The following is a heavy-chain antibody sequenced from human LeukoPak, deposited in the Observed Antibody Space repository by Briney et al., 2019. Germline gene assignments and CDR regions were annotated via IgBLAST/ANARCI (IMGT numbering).Heavy chain of an antibody. D-gene: IGHD3-9*01. CDR1: GFTFSSYS. J-gene: IGHJ4*02. Sequence: SGGSLRLSCAASGFTFSSYSMNWVRQAPGKGLEWVSSISSGSSYIYYADSVKGRFTISRDNAKNSLYLQMNSLRAEDTAVYYCARSLGTVRYFDWLLWLDYWGQGTLVTVSS. CDR3: ARSLGTVRYFDWLLWLDY. V-gene: IGHV3-21*03. CDR2: ISSGSSYI.